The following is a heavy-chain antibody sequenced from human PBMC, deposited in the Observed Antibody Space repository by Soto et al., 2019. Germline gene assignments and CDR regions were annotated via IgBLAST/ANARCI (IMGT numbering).Heavy chain of an antibody. CDR2: MNPNSGNT. CDR3: ARGLDYYDYIWGSYRPLDY. Sequence: QVQLVQSGAEVKKPGASVKVSCKASGYTFTSYDINWVRQATGQGREWMGWMNPNSGNTGYAQKFQGRVTMTRNTSISTAYMELSSLRSEDTAVYYCARGLDYYDYIWGSYRPLDYWGQGTLVTVSS. D-gene: IGHD3-16*02. CDR1: GYTFTSYD. V-gene: IGHV1-8*01. J-gene: IGHJ4*02.